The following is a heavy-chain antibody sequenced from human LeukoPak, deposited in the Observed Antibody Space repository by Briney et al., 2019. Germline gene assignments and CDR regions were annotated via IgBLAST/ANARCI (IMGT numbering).Heavy chain of an antibody. CDR1: GFTFSNYG. CDR3: AREGPRGNSQFGY. J-gene: IGHJ4*02. CDR2: IWYDGSNK. V-gene: IGHV3-33*01. Sequence: GGSLRLSCAASGFTFSNYGMHWVRQAPGKGLEWVALIWYDGSNKYYTDSVKGRLTISRDNSKDTLFLQMNSLRAEDTAVYYCAREGPRGNSQFGYWGQGTLVTVSS. D-gene: IGHD2/OR15-2a*01.